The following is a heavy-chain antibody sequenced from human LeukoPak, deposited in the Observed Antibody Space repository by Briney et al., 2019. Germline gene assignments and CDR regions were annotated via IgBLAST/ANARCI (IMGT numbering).Heavy chain of an antibody. Sequence: SETLSLTWGVSGYSIRNGYSWDWIRQTPGKGLEWIGSINHGGSTTYNPSLRSRVTISLVTSKNAFSLRLRPVTAADTAVYYCARGVVATMPFDYWGQGTLVTVSS. V-gene: IGHV4-38-2*01. CDR1: GYSIRNGYS. J-gene: IGHJ4*02. CDR3: ARGVVATMPFDY. D-gene: IGHD5-12*01. CDR2: INHGGST.